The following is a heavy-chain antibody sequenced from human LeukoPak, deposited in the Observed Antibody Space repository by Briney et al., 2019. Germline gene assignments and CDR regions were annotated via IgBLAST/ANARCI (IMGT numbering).Heavy chain of an antibody. V-gene: IGHV1-2*02. CDR3: ARGAYDFWSGYMPPNWFDP. J-gene: IGHJ5*02. CDR2: INPNSGGT. CDR1: GYTFTGYY. Sequence: ASVKVSCKASGYTFTGYYMHWVRQAPGQGLEWMGWINPNSGGTNYAQKFQGRVTMTRDTSTSTVYMELSSLRSEDTAVYYCARGAYDFWSGYMPPNWFDPWGQGTLVTVSS. D-gene: IGHD3-3*01.